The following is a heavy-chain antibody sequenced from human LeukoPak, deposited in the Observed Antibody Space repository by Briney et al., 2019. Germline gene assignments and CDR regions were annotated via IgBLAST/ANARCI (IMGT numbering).Heavy chain of an antibody. CDR2: MSSSGSHI. V-gene: IGHV3-21*01. D-gene: IGHD3-9*01. Sequence: GGSLRLSCAASGFTFSSYSMNWVRQAPGKGLEWVSSMSSSGSHIYYADSVKGRFTISRDNAENSLYLQMSSLRAEDTAIYYCARDRYLGMDVWGQGTTVTVSS. J-gene: IGHJ6*02. CDR3: ARDRYLGMDV. CDR1: GFTFSSYS.